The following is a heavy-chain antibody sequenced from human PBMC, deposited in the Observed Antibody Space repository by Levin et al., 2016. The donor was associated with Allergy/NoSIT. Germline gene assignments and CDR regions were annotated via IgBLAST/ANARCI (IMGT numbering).Heavy chain of an antibody. J-gene: IGHJ5*02. CDR2: IYYSGTT. D-gene: IGHD6-19*01. V-gene: IGHV4-39*01. CDR3: ARSVTGEGNLDT. Sequence: WIRQPPGKGLECIATIYYSGTTYYSASLKSRLTISVDTSKNQCSLKLTSVTAADTAVYYCARSVTGEGNLDTWGQGTLVTVSS.